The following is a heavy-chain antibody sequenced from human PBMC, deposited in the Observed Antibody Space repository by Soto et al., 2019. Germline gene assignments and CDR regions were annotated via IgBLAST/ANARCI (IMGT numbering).Heavy chain of an antibody. V-gene: IGHV3-30-3*01. CDR1: GFTFSSYA. CDR3: AREVPFYGDYARGRFDP. D-gene: IGHD4-17*01. J-gene: IGHJ5*02. CDR2: ISYDGSNK. Sequence: QVQLVESGGGVVQPGRSLRLSCAASGFTFSSYAMHWVRQAPGKGLEWVAVISYDGSNKYYADSVKGRFTISRDNSKNXXYLQMDSLRAEDTAVYYCAREVPFYGDYARGRFDPWGQGTLVTVSS.